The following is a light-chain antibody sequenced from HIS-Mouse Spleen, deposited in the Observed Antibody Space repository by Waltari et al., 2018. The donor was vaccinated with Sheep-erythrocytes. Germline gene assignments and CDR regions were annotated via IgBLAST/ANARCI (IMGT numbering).Light chain of an antibody. Sequence: AIQLTQSPSSLSASVGDRVTITWPASEGISSALAWYQQKPGKAPKLLIYDASSLESGVPSRFSGSGSGTDFNLTISSLQPEDFATYYCQQFNNYPRTFGQGTKVEIK. CDR3: QQFNNYPRT. CDR1: EGISSA. CDR2: DAS. J-gene: IGKJ1*01. V-gene: IGKV1D-13*01.